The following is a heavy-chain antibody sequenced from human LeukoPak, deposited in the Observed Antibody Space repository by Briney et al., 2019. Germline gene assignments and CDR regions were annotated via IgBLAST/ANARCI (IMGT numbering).Heavy chain of an antibody. V-gene: IGHV3-74*01. CDR2: IASDGSST. J-gene: IGHJ4*02. CDR3: ARGRPHGNDY. D-gene: IGHD4-23*01. Sequence: PGGSLRLSCAASGFTVSSNYMSWVRQAPGKGLVWVSRIASDGSSTTYADSVKGRFSISRDNAKNTLYLQMNSLRAEDTAVYYCARGRPHGNDYWGQGTLVTVSS. CDR1: GFTVSSNY.